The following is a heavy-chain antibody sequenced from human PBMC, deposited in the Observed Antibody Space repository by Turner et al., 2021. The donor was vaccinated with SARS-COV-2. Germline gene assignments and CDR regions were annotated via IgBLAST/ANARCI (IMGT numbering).Heavy chain of an antibody. CDR3: ARSPGWELLPISYYFDY. V-gene: IGHV4-4*07. J-gene: IGHJ4*02. CDR1: GGSISCYY. D-gene: IGHD1-26*01. CDR2: IYPSGST. Sequence: QVQLQESGPGLVKPSGTLSLTCTGSGGSISCYYWSWIRPPAGKGLEWIGRIYPSGSTNYIPSLKSRVTMSVDTSKNQFSLKLSSVTAADTAVYYCARSPGWELLPISYYFDYWGQGTLVTVSS.